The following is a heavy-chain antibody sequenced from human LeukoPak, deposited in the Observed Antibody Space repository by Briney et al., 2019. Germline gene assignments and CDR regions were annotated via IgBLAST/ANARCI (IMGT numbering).Heavy chain of an antibody. D-gene: IGHD1-26*01. V-gene: IGHV3-21*01. CDR1: GFTFSNYG. Sequence: GGSLRLSCAASGFTFSNYGMNWVRQAPGKGLEWVSSISSSGTYIYYADSMKGRFTISRDNAKNSLYLQMDSLRAEDTAVYYCARPRGWERRCYFDLWGRGTLVTVSS. CDR3: ARPRGWERRCYFDL. J-gene: IGHJ2*01. CDR2: ISSSGTYI.